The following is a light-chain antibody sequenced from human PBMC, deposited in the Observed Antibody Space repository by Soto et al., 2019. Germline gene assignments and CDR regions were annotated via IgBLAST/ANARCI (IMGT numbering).Light chain of an antibody. Sequence: DIQMTQSPSALSASVGDRVTIPCRASQSIDNYLSWYQQIPGKAPKLLIYAASNLQRGVPSRFSGSGSGTDFTLIISRLEPEDFAVYFCQQYGASLTFGGGTKVDIK. V-gene: IGKV1-39*01. J-gene: IGKJ4*01. CDR1: QSIDNY. CDR3: QQYGASLT. CDR2: AAS.